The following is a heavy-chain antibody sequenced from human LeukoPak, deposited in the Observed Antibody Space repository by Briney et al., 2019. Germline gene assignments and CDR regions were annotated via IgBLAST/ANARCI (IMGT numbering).Heavy chain of an antibody. CDR1: GFTFSSYA. CDR3: ARDSRSSSLK. J-gene: IGHJ4*02. V-gene: IGHV3-30*04. D-gene: IGHD6-13*01. Sequence: PGRSLRLSCAASGFTFSSYAMHWVRQAPGKGRELVAVISYDGSNKYYADSVKGRFTLSRDNSKNTLYLQMNSLRAEDTAVYYCARDSRSSSLKWGQGTLVTVSS. CDR2: ISYDGSNK.